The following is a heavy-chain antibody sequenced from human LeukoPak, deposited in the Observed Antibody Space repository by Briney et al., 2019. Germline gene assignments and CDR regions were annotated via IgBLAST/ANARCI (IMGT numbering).Heavy chain of an antibody. CDR2: IYHSGST. CDR1: GGSISSSNW. D-gene: IGHD1-26*01. V-gene: IGHV4-4*02. J-gene: IGHJ4*02. Sequence: PSGTLSLTCAVSGGSISSSNWWSWVRQPPGKGLEWIGEIYHSGSTNYNPSLKSRVTILVDKSKNQFSLKLSSVTAADTAVYYCARGVGATPYFDYWGQGTLVTVSS. CDR3: ARGVGATPYFDY.